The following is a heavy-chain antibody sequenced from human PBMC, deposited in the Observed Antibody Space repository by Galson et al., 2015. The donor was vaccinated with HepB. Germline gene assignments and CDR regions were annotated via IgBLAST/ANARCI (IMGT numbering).Heavy chain of an antibody. J-gene: IGHJ4*02. CDR1: GFTLNTYA. V-gene: IGHV3-23*01. CDR2: ISGTGYST. D-gene: IGHD1-1*01. Sequence: SLRLSCAASGFTLNTYAMYWVRQAPGKGLEWVSGISGTGYSTYYADSVKGRFTISTDNSKNTMYLQMSSLRAEDTAIYYCARDGYNWVAFDSWGQGILVTVSS. CDR3: ARDGYNWVAFDS.